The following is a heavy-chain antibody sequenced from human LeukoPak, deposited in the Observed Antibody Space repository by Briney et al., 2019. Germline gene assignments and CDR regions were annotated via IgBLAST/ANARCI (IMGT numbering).Heavy chain of an antibody. CDR3: ATASSNSGSYYYFDY. J-gene: IGHJ4*02. V-gene: IGHV5-10-1*01. CDR1: GYSFTSYW. Sequence: PGESLQISCKGSGYSFTSYWISWVRQMPGKGLEWMGRIDPSDSYTNYSPSFQGHVTISADKSISTAYLQWSSLKASDTAMYYCATASSNSGSYYYFDYWGQGTLVTVSS. CDR2: IDPSDSYT. D-gene: IGHD1-26*01.